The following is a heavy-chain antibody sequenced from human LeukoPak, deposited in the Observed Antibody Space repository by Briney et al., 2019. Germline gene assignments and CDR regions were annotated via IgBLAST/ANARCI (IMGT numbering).Heavy chain of an antibody. CDR2: IIPIFGTA. CDR1: GGTFSSYA. D-gene: IGHD4-17*01. V-gene: IGHV1-69*13. CDR3: ARYDYRDSSFDY. J-gene: IGHJ4*02. Sequence: ASVKVSCKASGGTFSSYAISWVRQAPGQGLEWMGGIIPIFGTANYAQKFQGRVTITADESTSTAYMELSSLRSEDTAVYYCARYDYRDSSFDYWGQGTLVTVSS.